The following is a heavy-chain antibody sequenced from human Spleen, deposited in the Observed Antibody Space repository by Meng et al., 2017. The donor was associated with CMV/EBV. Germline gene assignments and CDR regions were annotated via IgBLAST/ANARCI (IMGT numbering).Heavy chain of an antibody. D-gene: IGHD4-23*01. Sequence: EVQLVXSXXXXXQPXGXXXLSCAASGFTVSSSYMSWVRQVPGKGLEWVSIINSGDTTYYADSVKGRFTISRDNSKNTLYLRMNSLRAEDTAVYYCALAGGSSGADDYWGQGTLVTVSS. CDR3: ALAGGSSGADDY. CDR1: GFTVSSSY. CDR2: INSGDTT. V-gene: IGHV3-53*01. J-gene: IGHJ4*02.